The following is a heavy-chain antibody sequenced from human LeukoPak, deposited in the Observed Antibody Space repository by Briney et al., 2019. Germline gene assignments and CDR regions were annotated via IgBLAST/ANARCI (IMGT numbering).Heavy chain of an antibody. CDR1: GFTFSSYG. J-gene: IGHJ3*02. CDR3: TKEAAFDI. Sequence: GGSLRLSCAASGFTFSSYGLHWVRQAPGKGLEWVAVISYDGSNKYYTDSVKGRFTISRDNSKNTLYLQMNSLRAEDTAVYYCTKEAAFDIWGQGTMVTVSS. CDR2: ISYDGSNK. V-gene: IGHV3-30*18.